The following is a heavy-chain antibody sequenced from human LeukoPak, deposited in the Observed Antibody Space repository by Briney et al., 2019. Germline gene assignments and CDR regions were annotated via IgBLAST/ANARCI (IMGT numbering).Heavy chain of an antibody. V-gene: IGHV4-39*07. Sequence: TETLSLTCTVSGGSISSSSYYWGWIRQPPGKGLEWIGSIYYSGSTYYNPSLKSRVTISVDTSKNQFSLKLSSVTAADTAVYYCARGLGWELLFDYWGQGTLVTVSS. J-gene: IGHJ4*02. D-gene: IGHD1-26*01. CDR2: IYYSGST. CDR3: ARGLGWELLFDY. CDR1: GGSISSSSYY.